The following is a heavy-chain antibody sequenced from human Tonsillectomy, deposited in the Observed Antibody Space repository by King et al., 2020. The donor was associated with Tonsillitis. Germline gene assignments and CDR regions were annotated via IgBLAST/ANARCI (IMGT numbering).Heavy chain of an antibody. CDR1: GFTFSSYT. J-gene: IGHJ2*01. Sequence: VQLVESGGGLVQPGGSLRLSCAASGFTFSSYTMSWVRQAPGKGLELVSAISATGGSTYYADSVKGRLTISRDNSKNTFFLQMNSLRAEDTAIYYCAKEDDFWSGGYWYFDLWGRGTLVTVSS. D-gene: IGHD3-3*01. CDR3: AKEDDFWSGGYWYFDL. V-gene: IGHV3-23*04. CDR2: ISATGGST.